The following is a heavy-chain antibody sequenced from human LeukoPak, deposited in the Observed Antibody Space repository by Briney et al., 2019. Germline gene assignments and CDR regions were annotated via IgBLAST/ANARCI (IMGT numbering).Heavy chain of an antibody. J-gene: IGHJ4*02. V-gene: IGHV3-7*01. CDR1: GFTFSSYA. CDR3: ARGAAYRFDY. CDR2: IKQDGSEK. Sequence: GGSLRLSCAASGFTFSSYAMSWVRQAPGKGLEWVANIKQDGSEKYYVDSVKGRFTISRDNAKNSLYLQMNSLRAEDTAVYYCARGAAYRFDYWGQGTLVTVSS. D-gene: IGHD6-13*01.